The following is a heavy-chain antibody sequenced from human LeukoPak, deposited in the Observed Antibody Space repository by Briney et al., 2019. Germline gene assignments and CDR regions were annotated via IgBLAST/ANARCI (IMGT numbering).Heavy chain of an antibody. D-gene: IGHD6-13*01. J-gene: IGHJ4*02. CDR1: GGPISSSNW. V-gene: IGHV4-4*02. CDR3: ACKTTAAAGTFDY. Sequence: SGTLSLTCAVSGGPISSSNWWSWVRQPPGKGLEWIGEIHHSGSKNYSPSLNSRVTISVDKSKSQFSLKLTSVTVADTALYYCACKTTAAAGTFDYWGQGTLVTVSS. CDR2: IHHSGSK.